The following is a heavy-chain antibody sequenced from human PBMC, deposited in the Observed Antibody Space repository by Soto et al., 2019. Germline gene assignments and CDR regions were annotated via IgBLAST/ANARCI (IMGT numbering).Heavy chain of an antibody. CDR1: GFTFSSYS. CDR3: ARDQSYCSGGSCYSYILGYYYYMDV. Sequence: GGSLRLSCAASGFTFSSYSMNWVRQAPGKGQEWVSYISSSSSTIYYADSVKGRFTISRDNAKNSLYLQMNSLRGEDTAVFYCARDQSYCSGGSCYSYILGYYYYMDVWGKGTTVTVSS. CDR2: ISSSSSTI. J-gene: IGHJ6*03. V-gene: IGHV3-48*01. D-gene: IGHD2-15*01.